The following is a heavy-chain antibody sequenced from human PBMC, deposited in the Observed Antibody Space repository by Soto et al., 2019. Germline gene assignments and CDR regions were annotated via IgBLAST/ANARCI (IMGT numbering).Heavy chain of an antibody. V-gene: IGHV3-30-3*01. CDR3: ARAGLDPPALEY. D-gene: IGHD2-2*01. J-gene: IGHJ4*02. CDR2: MSYDGSDK. CDR1: GFSFRSYA. Sequence: QVQLVESGGGVVQPGRSLRLSCAASGFSFRSYAMHWVRQAPGKGLEWVAVMSYDGSDKDYADSVKGRFTISRDNSKNSLYLQMSSLGAEDTAVYFCARAGLDPPALEYWGQGTVVTVSS.